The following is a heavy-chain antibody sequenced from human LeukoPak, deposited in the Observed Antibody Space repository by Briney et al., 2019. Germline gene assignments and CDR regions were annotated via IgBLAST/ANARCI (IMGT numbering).Heavy chain of an antibody. CDR2: INTDGIST. D-gene: IGHD3/OR15-3a*01. V-gene: IGHV3-74*01. Sequence: PGGSLRLSCAASRFTFSSYWMHWVRQAPGKGLVWVSRINTDGISTSYADSVKGRFTISRDNAKNMLYLQMNSLRAEDTAMYYCARALYDFWSSPLHWGQGALVIVSS. CDR1: RFTFSSYW. CDR3: ARALYDFWSSPLH. J-gene: IGHJ4*02.